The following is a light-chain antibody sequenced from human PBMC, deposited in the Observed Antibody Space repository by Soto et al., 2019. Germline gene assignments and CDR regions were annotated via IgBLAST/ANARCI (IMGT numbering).Light chain of an antibody. CDR3: VSFAGGTYV. V-gene: IGLV2-8*01. CDR2: DVN. CDR1: SSDVGAYIF. J-gene: IGLJ1*01. Sequence: QSALTQPPSASGSPGQSVTISCTGTSSDVGAYIFVSWYQQHPGKAPKLMVYDVNRRPPGVPDRFSGSKSGNPTSLTVSGLQAEDEADYYCVSFAGGTYVFATGSKVTVL.